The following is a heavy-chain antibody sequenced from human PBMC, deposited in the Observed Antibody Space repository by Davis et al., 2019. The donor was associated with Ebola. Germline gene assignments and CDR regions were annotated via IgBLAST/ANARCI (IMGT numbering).Heavy chain of an antibody. J-gene: IGHJ5*02. CDR3: ARQTGGTGTTSWFDP. Sequence: ASVKVSCKASGYTFTGYYMHWVRQAPGQGLEWMGWINPNSGGTNYAQKFQGRVTMTRDTSISTAYMELSRLRSDDTAVYYCARQTGGTGTTSWFDPWGQGTLVTVSS. CDR1: GYTFTGYY. CDR2: INPNSGGT. V-gene: IGHV1-2*02. D-gene: IGHD1-1*01.